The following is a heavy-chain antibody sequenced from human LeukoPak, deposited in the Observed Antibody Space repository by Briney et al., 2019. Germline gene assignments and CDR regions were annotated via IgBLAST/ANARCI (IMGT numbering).Heavy chain of an antibody. CDR1: GGSFSGYY. J-gene: IGHJ4*02. V-gene: IGHV4-34*01. Sequence: SETLSLTRAVYGGSFSGYYWSWIRQPPGKGLEWIGEINHSGSTNYNPSLKSRVTISVDTSKNQFSLKLSSVTAADTAVYYCARGPSDLDYWGQGTLVTVSS. CDR3: ARGPSDLDY. CDR2: INHSGST.